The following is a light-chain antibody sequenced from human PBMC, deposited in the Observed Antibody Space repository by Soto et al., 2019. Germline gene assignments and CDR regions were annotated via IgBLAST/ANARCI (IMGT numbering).Light chain of an antibody. CDR1: SSNIGDNT. J-gene: IGLJ2*01. Sequence: QSVLTQPPSASGTPGQRVTISCSGSSSNIGDNTVNWYQQLPGTAPKLLIYSNNQRPSGVPDRFSGSKSGTSASLAISGLQSEDEADYYCAAWDDSLNGHVVFGGGTKVPVL. CDR3: AAWDDSLNGHVV. CDR2: SNN. V-gene: IGLV1-44*01.